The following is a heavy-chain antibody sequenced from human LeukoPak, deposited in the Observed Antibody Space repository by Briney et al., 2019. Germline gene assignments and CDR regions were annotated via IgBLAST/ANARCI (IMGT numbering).Heavy chain of an antibody. Sequence: SETLSLTCTVSGGSISSSSYYWGWISQPPGKGLEWIGSIYYSGSTYYNPSLKSRVTISVDTSKNQFSLKLSSVTAADTAVYYCARQGPQLPDYWGQGTLVTVSS. J-gene: IGHJ4*02. D-gene: IGHD1-7*01. CDR2: IYYSGST. CDR1: GGSISSSSYY. CDR3: ARQGPQLPDY. V-gene: IGHV4-39*01.